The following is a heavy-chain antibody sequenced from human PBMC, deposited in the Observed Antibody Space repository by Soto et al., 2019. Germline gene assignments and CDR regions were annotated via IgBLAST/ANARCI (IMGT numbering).Heavy chain of an antibody. Sequence: PAESLTISCNDSGYTFPHYWLVWVPQMPGKGLELVGIIYPGNSETRYSPSFQGLVTIAADKSIRTAFLQCSSLKASDTAIYYCARHLLYGRYGTFAFDIWGQGTLVTVSS. CDR2: IYPGNSET. CDR3: ARHLLYGRYGTFAFDI. CDR1: GYTFPHYW. J-gene: IGHJ3*02. V-gene: IGHV5-51*01. D-gene: IGHD1-1*01.